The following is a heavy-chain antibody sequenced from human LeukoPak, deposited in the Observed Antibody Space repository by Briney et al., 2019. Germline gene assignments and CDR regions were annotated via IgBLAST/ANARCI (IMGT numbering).Heavy chain of an antibody. Sequence: PGGSLRLSCAASGFSVSSNYMSWVRQAPGKGLEWVSVIYSGGSTYYADSVKGRFTISRDNSKNTLYLQMNSLRAEDTAVYYCARELLGFVVYWGQGTLVTVSS. CDR1: GFSVSSNY. D-gene: IGHD1-26*01. J-gene: IGHJ4*02. CDR3: ARELLGFVVY. CDR2: IYSGGST. V-gene: IGHV3-66*02.